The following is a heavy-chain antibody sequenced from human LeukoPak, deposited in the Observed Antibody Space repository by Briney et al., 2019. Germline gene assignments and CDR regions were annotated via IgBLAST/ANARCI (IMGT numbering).Heavy chain of an antibody. CDR3: ARDFRELGGMRDAFDI. Sequence: GGSLRLSCAASGFTFSSYAMSWVRQAPGKGLEWVAVIWYDGSNKYYADSVKGRFTISRDNSKNTLYLQMNSLRAEDTAVYYCARDFRELGGMRDAFDIWGQGTMVTVSS. D-gene: IGHD3-10*01. V-gene: IGHV3-33*08. CDR2: IWYDGSNK. CDR1: GFTFSSYA. J-gene: IGHJ3*02.